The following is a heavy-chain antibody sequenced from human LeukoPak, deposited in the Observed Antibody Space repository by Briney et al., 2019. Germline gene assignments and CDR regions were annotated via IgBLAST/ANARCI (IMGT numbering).Heavy chain of an antibody. V-gene: IGHV1-69*02. J-gene: IGHJ4*02. CDR1: GGTFSSYT. Sequence: SVKVSCKASGGTFSSYTISWVRQAPGQGLEWMGRIIPILGIANYAQKFQGRVTITADKSTSTAYMELSSLRSEDTAVYYFASPHPGYCSSTSCQLPFDYWGQGTLVTVSS. CDR3: ASPHPGYCSSTSCQLPFDY. D-gene: IGHD2-2*01. CDR2: IIPILGIA.